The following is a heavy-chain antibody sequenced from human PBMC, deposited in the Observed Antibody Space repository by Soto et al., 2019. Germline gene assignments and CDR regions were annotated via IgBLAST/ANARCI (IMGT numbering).Heavy chain of an antibody. Sequence: EVPLVESGGGLVQPGGSLRLSCAASGFTFSSYAMHWVRQAPGKGLEYVSAISSYGGSTYYANSVQGRFTISRDNSKNTLYLQMGSLRAEDMGVYYCARVPDSSVYYDFDYWGQGTVVTVSS. CDR1: GFTFSSYA. CDR3: ARVPDSSVYYDFDY. CDR2: ISSYGGST. V-gene: IGHV3-64*01. D-gene: IGHD3-22*01. J-gene: IGHJ4*02.